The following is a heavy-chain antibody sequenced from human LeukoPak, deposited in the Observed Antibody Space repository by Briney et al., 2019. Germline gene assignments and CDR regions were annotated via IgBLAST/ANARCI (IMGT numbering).Heavy chain of an antibody. CDR2: IYYSEST. J-gene: IGHJ5*02. D-gene: IGHD5-24*01. V-gene: IGHV4-59*01. CDR1: GGSISSYY. CDR3: ARDLTRSWFDP. Sequence: PSETLSLTCTVSGGSISSYYWSWIRQPPGKGLEWIGYIYYSESTNYNPSLKSRVTISVDTSKNQFSLKLSSVTAADTAVYYCARDLTRSWFDPWGQGTLVTVSS.